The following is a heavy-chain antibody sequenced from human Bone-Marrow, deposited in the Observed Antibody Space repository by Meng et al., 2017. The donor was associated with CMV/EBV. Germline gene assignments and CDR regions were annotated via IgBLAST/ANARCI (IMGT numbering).Heavy chain of an antibody. CDR3: ARDKRVVAFTSYYYGMDV. Sequence: GGSLRLSCVASGFTFDDYGMTWVRQAPGKGLEWVANIKQDGSEKYYVDSVKGRFTISRDNAKNSLYLQMNSLRAEDTAVYYCARDKRVVAFTSYYYGMDVWGQGPTVPVPS. J-gene: IGHJ6*02. CDR1: GFTFDDYG. CDR2: IKQDGSEK. D-gene: IGHD2-15*01. V-gene: IGHV3-7*01.